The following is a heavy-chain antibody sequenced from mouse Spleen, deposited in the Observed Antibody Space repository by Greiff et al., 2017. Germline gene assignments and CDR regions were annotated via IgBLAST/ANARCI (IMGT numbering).Heavy chain of an antibody. CDR3: AREGNGNYGDY. Sequence: QVQLQQSGAELARPGASVKLSCKASGYTFTSYGISWVKQRTGQGLEWIGEIYPRSGNTYYNEKFKGKATLTADKSSSTAYMELRSLTSEDSAVYFCAREGNGNYGDYWGQGTTLTVSS. J-gene: IGHJ2*01. CDR2: IYPRSGNT. D-gene: IGHD2-1*01. V-gene: IGHV1-81*01. CDR1: GYTFTSYG.